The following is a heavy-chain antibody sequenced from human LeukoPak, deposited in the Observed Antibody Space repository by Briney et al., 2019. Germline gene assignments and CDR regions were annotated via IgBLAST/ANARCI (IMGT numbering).Heavy chain of an antibody. D-gene: IGHD3-10*01. CDR1: GGTFSSYA. Sequence: ASVKVSCKASGGTFSSYAISWVRQAPGQGLEWMGGIIPIFGTANYAQKFQGRVTMTRNTSISTAYMELSSLRSEDTAVYYCASYGSGTSGMDVWGKGTTVTISS. CDR2: IIPIFGTA. CDR3: ASYGSGTSGMDV. J-gene: IGHJ6*04. V-gene: IGHV1-69*05.